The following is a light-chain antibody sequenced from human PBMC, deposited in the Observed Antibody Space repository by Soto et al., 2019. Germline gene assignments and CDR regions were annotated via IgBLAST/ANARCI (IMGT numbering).Light chain of an antibody. Sequence: EIVLTQSPATLSLSPGERATLSCRASQRISSMYLAWYQQKPGRAPRLIIYGASRRATGIPERFSGSESGTDFTLTISRLEPEDFAVYYCHQYDIPPQTFGRGTKVDIK. CDR3: HQYDIPPQT. CDR1: QRISSMY. CDR2: GAS. V-gene: IGKV3-20*01. J-gene: IGKJ1*01.